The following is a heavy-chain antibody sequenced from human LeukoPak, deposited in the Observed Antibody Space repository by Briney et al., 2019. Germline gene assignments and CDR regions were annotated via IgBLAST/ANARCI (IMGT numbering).Heavy chain of an antibody. J-gene: IGHJ4*02. CDR3: ARVADRLSYSSSWYRKTYYFDY. CDR2: IYYSGST. Sequence: SETLSLTCTVSGGSISSSSYYWGWIRQPPGKGLEWIGSIYYSGSTYYNPSLKSRVTISVDTSKNQFSLKLSSVTAADTAVYYCARVADRLSYSSSWYRKTYYFDYWGQGTLVTVSS. CDR1: GGSISSSSYY. D-gene: IGHD6-13*01. V-gene: IGHV4-39*07.